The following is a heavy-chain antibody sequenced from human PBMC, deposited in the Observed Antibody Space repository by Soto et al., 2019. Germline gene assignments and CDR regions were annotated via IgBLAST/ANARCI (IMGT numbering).Heavy chain of an antibody. J-gene: IGHJ4*02. V-gene: IGHV3-21*01. CDR1: GFTFSSYS. CDR2: ISSSSSYI. Sequence: EVQLVESGGGLVKPGGSLRLSCAASGFTFSSYSMKWVRQAPGKGLEWVSSISSSSSYIYYADSVKGRFTFSRDNAKKSLYLQMNSLRAEDTAVYYCARDQPGYSYGYGLGYWGQGTLVNVSS. CDR3: ARDQPGYSYGYGLGY. D-gene: IGHD5-18*01.